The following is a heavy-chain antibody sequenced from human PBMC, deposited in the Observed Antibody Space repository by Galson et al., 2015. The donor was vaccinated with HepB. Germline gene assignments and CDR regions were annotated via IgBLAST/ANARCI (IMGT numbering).Heavy chain of an antibody. V-gene: IGHV3-23*01. D-gene: IGHD1-26*01. CDR2: ISGSDGNT. J-gene: IGHJ5*02. CDR3: ANYFGAPGWFDP. Sequence: SCKASGYTFASYAMSWVRQAPGKGLEWVSAISGSDGNTYYADSVKGRFTISRDNAKNTLYLQMNSLRAEDTAVYYCANYFGAPGWFDPWGQGTLVTVSS. CDR1: GYTFASYA.